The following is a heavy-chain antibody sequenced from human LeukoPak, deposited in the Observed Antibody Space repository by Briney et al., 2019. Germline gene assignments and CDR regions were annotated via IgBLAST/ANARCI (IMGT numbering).Heavy chain of an antibody. CDR2: IYTSGST. Sequence: SETLSLTCTVSGGSISSGSYYWSWIRQPAGKGLEWIGRIYTSGSTNYNPSLKSRVTMSVDTSKNQFSLKLSSVTAADTAVYYCARGDSGWYPSRYYYMDVWGKGTTVTISS. V-gene: IGHV4-61*02. CDR1: GGSISSGSYY. J-gene: IGHJ6*03. D-gene: IGHD6-19*01. CDR3: ARGDSGWYPSRYYYMDV.